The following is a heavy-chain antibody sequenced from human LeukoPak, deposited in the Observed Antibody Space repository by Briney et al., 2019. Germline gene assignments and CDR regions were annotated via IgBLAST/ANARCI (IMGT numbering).Heavy chain of an antibody. J-gene: IGHJ4*02. CDR2: INSDGNST. CDR3: PKSIAVASPQGY. CDR1: GFTFSSYW. Sequence: GGSLRLSCAAPGFTFSSYWMHWVRHAPGKGLVWVSRINSDGNSTIYAHSVKGRSTISRDNAKNTLYLQMNSLGAEDTAVYCCPKSIAVASPQGYWGQGTLVTVSS. V-gene: IGHV3-74*01. D-gene: IGHD6-19*01.